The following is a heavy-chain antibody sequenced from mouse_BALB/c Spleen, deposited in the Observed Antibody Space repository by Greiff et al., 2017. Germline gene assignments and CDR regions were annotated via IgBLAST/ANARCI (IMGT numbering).Heavy chain of an antibody. D-gene: IGHD1-1*01. CDR3: ARGYGHYYAMDY. J-gene: IGHJ4*01. V-gene: IGHV14-3*02. CDR1: GFTFKDTY. CDR2: IDPANGNT. Sequence: EVQVVESGAELVKPGASVRLSCTASGFTFKDTYMHWVKQRPEQGLEWIGRIDPANGNTKYDPKFQGKATITADTSSNTAYLQLSSLTSEDTAVYYCARGYGHYYAMDYWGQGTSVTVSS.